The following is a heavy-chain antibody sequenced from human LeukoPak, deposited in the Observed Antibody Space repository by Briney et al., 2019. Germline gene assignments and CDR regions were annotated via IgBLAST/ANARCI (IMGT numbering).Heavy chain of an antibody. CDR3: ARERYYDIPPPAFDI. J-gene: IGHJ3*02. Sequence: GGSLRLSCAASGFTFSSYWMSWVRQAPGKGLEWVANIKQDGSEKYYVDSVKGRFTISRDNAKNSLYLQMNSLRAEDTAVYYCARERYYDIPPPAFDIWGQGTMVTVSS. CDR1: GFTFSSYW. D-gene: IGHD3-22*01. V-gene: IGHV3-7*01. CDR2: IKQDGSEK.